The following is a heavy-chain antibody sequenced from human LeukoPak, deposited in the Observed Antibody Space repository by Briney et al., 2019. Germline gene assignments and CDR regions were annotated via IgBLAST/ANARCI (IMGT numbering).Heavy chain of an antibody. V-gene: IGHV3-23*01. CDR2: ISSSGGTT. Sequence: PGGAPRPSCAASGFTFSTYAVNWVRQAPGKVLEWVSAISSSGGTTYNAGSVKGRFSISRANSKNTLYLRMNSLRAEDTAIYYCAKDRNAWPTNFDSWGQGTLVTVSA. CDR3: AKDRNAWPTNFDS. D-gene: IGHD5-24*01. CDR1: GFTFSTYA. J-gene: IGHJ4*02.